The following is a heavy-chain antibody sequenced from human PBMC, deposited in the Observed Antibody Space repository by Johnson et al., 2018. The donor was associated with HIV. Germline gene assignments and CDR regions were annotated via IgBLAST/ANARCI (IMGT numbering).Heavy chain of an antibody. J-gene: IGHJ3*01. Sequence: VQLVESGGGLVQPGGSLRLSCAASGFTFSNYAMTWVRQSPGKGLEWVSTISVSGDSTYYADSVTGRFTISREKSKNTLYVQMNSLRVEDTAVYYCARDLGRPDAFDVWGQGTMVTVSS. CDR2: ISVSGDST. CDR3: ARDLGRPDAFDV. CDR1: GFTFSNYA. D-gene: IGHD2-15*01. V-gene: IGHV3-23*04.